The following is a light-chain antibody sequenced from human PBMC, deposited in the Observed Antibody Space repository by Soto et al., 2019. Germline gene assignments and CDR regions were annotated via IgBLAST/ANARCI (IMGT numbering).Light chain of an antibody. CDR1: QDISSW. J-gene: IGKJ4*01. V-gene: IGKV1-12*01. Sequence: DMQMTQSPSSVSASVGDRVTITCRASQDISSWLAWFQQRPGRAPKLLIYASSTLQSGVPSRFSGSGSGTVFTLTISSLQPEDFGTYYCQQASNFPLTFGGGTKVEIK. CDR3: QQASNFPLT. CDR2: ASS.